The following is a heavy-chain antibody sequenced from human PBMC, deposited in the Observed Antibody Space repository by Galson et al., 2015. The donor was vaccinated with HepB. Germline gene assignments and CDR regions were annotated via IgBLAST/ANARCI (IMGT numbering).Heavy chain of an antibody. CDR2: ISSSSSYI. V-gene: IGHV3-21*06. J-gene: IGHJ4*02. CDR1: GFTFSSYS. Sequence: SLRLSCAASGFTFSSYSMNWVRQAPGKGLEWVSSISSSSSYIYYADSVKGRSTISRDNAKNSLYLQMNSLRDEDTAVYYCATVPAGAFFYFDYWGQGTLVTVSS. CDR3: ATVPAGAFFYFDY. D-gene: IGHD2-2*01.